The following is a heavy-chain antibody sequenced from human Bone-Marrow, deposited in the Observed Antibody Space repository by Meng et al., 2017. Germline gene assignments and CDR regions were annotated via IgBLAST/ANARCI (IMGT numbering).Heavy chain of an antibody. J-gene: IGHJ4*02. V-gene: IGHV3-30*01. Sequence: GESLKISCAASGFTFSSYAMHWVRQAPGMGLEWVAVISYDGSNKYYADSVKGRFTISRDNSKNTLYLQMDSLRAEDTAVYYCARELHWGIAVAGLFDYWGQGTLVTVSS. CDR3: ARELHWGIAVAGLFDY. CDR1: GFTFSSYA. CDR2: ISYDGSNK. D-gene: IGHD6-19*01.